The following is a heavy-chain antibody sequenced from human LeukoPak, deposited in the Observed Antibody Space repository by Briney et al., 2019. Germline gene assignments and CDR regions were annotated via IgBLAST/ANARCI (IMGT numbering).Heavy chain of an antibody. CDR3: ARDLYYYDTSAYQIDAFDI. CDR2: IYYSGTT. Sequence: PSETLSLTCTVSGGSISSYYWSWIRQHPGNGLEWLGYIYYSGTTSYNPSLKSRVTISVDTSKNQFSLRLSTVTAADTAVYYCARDLYYYDTSAYQIDAFDIWGQGTVVTVSS. V-gene: IGHV4-59*06. CDR1: GGSISSYY. D-gene: IGHD3-22*01. J-gene: IGHJ3*02.